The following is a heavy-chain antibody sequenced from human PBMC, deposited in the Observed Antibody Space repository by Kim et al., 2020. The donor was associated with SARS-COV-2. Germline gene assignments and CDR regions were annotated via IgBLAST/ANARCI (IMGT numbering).Heavy chain of an antibody. D-gene: IGHD6-13*01. J-gene: IGHJ4*02. CDR3: ARQSDSSSWYVDY. V-gene: IGHV1-69*02. Sequence: AQKFQGRVPITADKTTSTAYMELSSLRSEDTAVYYCARQSDSSSWYVDYWGQGTLVTVSS.